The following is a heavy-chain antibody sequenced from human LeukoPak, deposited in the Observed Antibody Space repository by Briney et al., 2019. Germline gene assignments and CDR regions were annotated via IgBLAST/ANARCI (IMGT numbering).Heavy chain of an antibody. J-gene: IGHJ4*02. CDR1: GFTFSSYS. Sequence: GGSLRLSCAASGFTFSSYSMNWVRQAPGKGLEWVSSISSSSNYIYYADSVKGRFTISRDNAKNSLYLQMNSLRAEDTAVYYFARDGRGIATRPWGYWGQGTLVTVSS. D-gene: IGHD6-6*01. CDR2: ISSSSNYI. V-gene: IGHV3-21*01. CDR3: ARDGRGIATRPWGY.